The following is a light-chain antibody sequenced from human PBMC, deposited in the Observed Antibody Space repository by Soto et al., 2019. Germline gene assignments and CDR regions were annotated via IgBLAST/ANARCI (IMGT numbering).Light chain of an antibody. V-gene: IGKV3-11*01. CDR2: DVS. CDR1: QSVSSS. CDR3: QQRSSWPLT. J-gene: IGKJ4*01. Sequence: EIVLTQSTGSLSLSPGDRATLSCRASQSVSSSLAWYQQKPGQSPRLLIYDVSNRATGIPARFSGSGSGTDFTLTVSSLEPEDFAVYYCQQRSSWPLTFGGGTKVEIK.